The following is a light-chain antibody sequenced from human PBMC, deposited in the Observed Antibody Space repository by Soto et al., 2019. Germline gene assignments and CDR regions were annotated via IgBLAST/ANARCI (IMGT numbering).Light chain of an antibody. Sequence: EIGLTQYPSTLSLSPGERATLHCRASQSVSSTYLGWYQQQPGQPPRLLMSGTSNRATGTPDRFSGSGSGTDFTLTISRLEPEDFAVYYCQQYGSSPRTFGQGTRLEI. J-gene: IGKJ5*01. CDR3: QQYGSSPRT. CDR2: GTS. V-gene: IGKV3-20*01. CDR1: QSVSSTY.